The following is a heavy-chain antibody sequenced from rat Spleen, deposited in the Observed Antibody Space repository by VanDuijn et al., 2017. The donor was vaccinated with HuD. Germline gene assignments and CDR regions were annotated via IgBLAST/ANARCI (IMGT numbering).Heavy chain of an antibody. D-gene: IGHD1-2*01. CDR2: ISYDGGSS. V-gene: IGHV5-20*01. CDR1: GFTFSDYY. CDR3: TSTLDSYGNYMGFAY. J-gene: IGHJ3*01. Sequence: EVQLEESGGGLVQPGRSLKLSCAASGFTFSDYYMAWVRQAPTKGLEWVASISYDGGSSYYRDSVKGRCTISRDSAKSSLYLQMDSLRSEDTATYYCTSTLDSYGNYMGFAYWGQGTLVTVSS.